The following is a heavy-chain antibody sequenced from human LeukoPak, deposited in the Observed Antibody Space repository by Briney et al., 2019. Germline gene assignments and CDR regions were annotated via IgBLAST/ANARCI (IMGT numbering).Heavy chain of an antibody. CDR1: RLTFGDYS. D-gene: IGHD3-9*01. Sequence: GGSLRLSCTASRLTFGDYSMNWVRQAPGKGLEWVSALSSSGGSTYYADSVKGRFTISRDNSKNTLYLQMSSPRAEDTAVYYCAKGGGFDWLNYYYMDVWGKGTTVIISS. CDR3: AKGGGFDWLNYYYMDV. J-gene: IGHJ6*03. CDR2: LSSSGGST. V-gene: IGHV3-23*01.